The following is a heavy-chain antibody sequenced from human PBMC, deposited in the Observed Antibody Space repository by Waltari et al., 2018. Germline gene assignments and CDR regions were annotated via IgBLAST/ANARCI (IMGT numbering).Heavy chain of an antibody. CDR2: LIPIFGAP. CDR3: ARRQLGGPLDP. D-gene: IGHD1-1*01. Sequence: QVHLVPPGAEVKKPGSSVKVSCTASGGTLGRYATTWVRQAPGQGLEWMGGLIPIFGAPNYAQRFQGRVTITADESTSTVYMELSSLKSEDTALYFCARRQLGGPLDPWGQGTLVTVSS. J-gene: IGHJ5*02. CDR1: GGTLGRYA. V-gene: IGHV1-69*12.